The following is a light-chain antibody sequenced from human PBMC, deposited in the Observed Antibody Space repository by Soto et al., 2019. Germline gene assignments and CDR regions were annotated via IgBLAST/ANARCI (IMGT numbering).Light chain of an antibody. V-gene: IGLV1-44*01. CDR2: YNN. CDR1: SSNIGSNT. CDR3: NSYAGSIYV. Sequence: QSVLTQPPSASGTPGQRVTISCSGSSSNIGSNTVNWYQQLPGTAPTLLIYYNNQRPSGVPDRFSGSKSGTSASLAISGLQSEDEAHYYCNSYAGSIYVFGTGTKVTVL. J-gene: IGLJ1*01.